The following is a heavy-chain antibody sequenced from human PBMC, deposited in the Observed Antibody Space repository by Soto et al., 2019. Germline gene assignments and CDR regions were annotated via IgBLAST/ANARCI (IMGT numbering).Heavy chain of an antibody. V-gene: IGHV4-34*01. Sequence: KPSETLSLTCAVYGGSFSGYYWSWIRQPPGKGLEWIGEINHSGSTNYNPSLKSRVTISVDTSKNQFSLKLSSVTAADTAVYYCASMEWLLQPPFVYWGQGTLVTVSS. CDR3: ASMEWLLQPPFVY. CDR2: INHSGST. D-gene: IGHD3-3*01. J-gene: IGHJ4*02. CDR1: GGSFSGYY.